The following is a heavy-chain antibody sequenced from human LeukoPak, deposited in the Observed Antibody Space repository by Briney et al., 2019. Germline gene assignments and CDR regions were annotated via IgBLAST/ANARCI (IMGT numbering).Heavy chain of an antibody. CDR2: INPNSGGT. CDR1: GYTVTGYY. J-gene: IGHJ4*02. Sequence: ASVKVSCKASGYTVTGYYMHWVRQAPGQGLEWRGWINPNSGGTNYAQKFQGRVTMTRDTSISTAYMELSRLRSDDTAVYYCARDGRSAYGYNSFDYWGQGTLVTVSS. D-gene: IGHD5-18*01. V-gene: IGHV1-2*02. CDR3: ARDGRSAYGYNSFDY.